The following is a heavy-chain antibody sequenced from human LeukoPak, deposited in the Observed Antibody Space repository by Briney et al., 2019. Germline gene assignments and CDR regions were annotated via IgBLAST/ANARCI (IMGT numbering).Heavy chain of an antibody. CDR2: IIPIFGTA. CDR3: ARDGIPNRYCSGGSFYVKGNWFDP. CDR1: GGTFRSYA. D-gene: IGHD2-15*01. Sequence: GSSVKVSCKPSGGTFRSYAISWVRQAPGQGLEWMGGIIPIFGTANYAQKFKGRVTITEAESTSTAYMELSSLRSEATAGYYCARDGIPNRYCSGGSFYVKGNWFDPWGQGTLVTVSS. V-gene: IGHV1-69*01. J-gene: IGHJ5*02.